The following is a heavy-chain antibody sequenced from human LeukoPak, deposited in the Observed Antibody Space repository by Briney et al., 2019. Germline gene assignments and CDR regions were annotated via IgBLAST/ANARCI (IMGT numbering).Heavy chain of an antibody. D-gene: IGHD3-10*01. CDR3: ARMYYYGSGKVRWFDP. Sequence: GGSLRLSCAASGFTFSSYGMHWVRQAPGKGLEGVTFIRYDGTNKYYADSVKGRFTISRDNSKNTLYLQMNSLRAEDTAVYYCARMYYYGSGKVRWFDPWGQGTLVTVSS. CDR2: IRYDGTNK. V-gene: IGHV3-30*02. J-gene: IGHJ5*02. CDR1: GFTFSSYG.